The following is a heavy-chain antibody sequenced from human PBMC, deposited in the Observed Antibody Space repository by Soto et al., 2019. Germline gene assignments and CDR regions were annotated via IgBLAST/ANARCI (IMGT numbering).Heavy chain of an antibody. D-gene: IGHD6-13*01. CDR2: ISNNGGST. Sequence: EVQLLESGGGLVQPGESLRLSCAASGFTFSSYALTWVRQAPGKGLEWVSAISNNGGSTYYADSVKGRFTVSRDNSENTLYLQMNSLRAEDTAVYYCAKGYIAGPTGWFESWGQGTLVTVSS. CDR1: GFTFSSYA. J-gene: IGHJ5*01. V-gene: IGHV3-23*01. CDR3: AKGYIAGPTGWFES.